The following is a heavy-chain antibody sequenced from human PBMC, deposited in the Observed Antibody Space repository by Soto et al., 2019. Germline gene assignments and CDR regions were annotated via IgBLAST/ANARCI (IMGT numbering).Heavy chain of an antibody. CDR2: MFASGSS. J-gene: IGHJ4*02. V-gene: IGHV4-4*02. Sequence: QVQLQESGPGLVKPSETLSLTCAVSGDSISSPNWWSWYRQSPGKGLELIGEMFASGSSNYNPSLDGRVTTALDTSKNHFSLKLTSLTAADTAIYYCAREGFDHRPDYWGQGIPVSVSS. CDR1: GDSISSPNW. CDR3: AREGFDHRPDY.